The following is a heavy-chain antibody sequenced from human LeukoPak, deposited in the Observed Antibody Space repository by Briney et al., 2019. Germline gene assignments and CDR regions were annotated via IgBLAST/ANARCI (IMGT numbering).Heavy chain of an antibody. D-gene: IGHD3-10*02. CDR1: GFTFSDYY. Sequence: RPGGSLRLSCAASGFTFSDYYMSWIRQAPGKGLEWISYIRSSGDTIFYADPVKGRFTISRDNAKNSVYLQMNSLRAEDTAVYYCARDFSDVRGNIFDSWGQGTLVTVSS. CDR3: ARDFSDVRGNIFDS. CDR2: IRSSGDTI. V-gene: IGHV3-11*04. J-gene: IGHJ4*02.